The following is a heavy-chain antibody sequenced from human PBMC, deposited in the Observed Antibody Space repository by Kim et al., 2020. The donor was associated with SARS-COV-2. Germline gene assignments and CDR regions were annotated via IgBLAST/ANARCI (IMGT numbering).Heavy chain of an antibody. J-gene: IGHJ4*02. CDR2: IYYSGST. V-gene: IGHV4-59*08. CDR1: GGSISSYY. Sequence: SETLSLTCTVSGGSISSYYWSWIRQPPGKGLEWIGYIYYSGSTNYNPSLKSRVTISVDTSKNQFSLKLSSVTAADTAVYYCARRGSYYDFWSGYYYDYWGQGTLVTVSS. CDR3: ARRGSYYDFWSGYYYDY. D-gene: IGHD3-3*01.